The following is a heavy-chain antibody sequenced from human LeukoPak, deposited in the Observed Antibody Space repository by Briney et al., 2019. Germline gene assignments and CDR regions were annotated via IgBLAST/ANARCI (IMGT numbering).Heavy chain of an antibody. J-gene: IGHJ4*02. Sequence: KSSQTLSLTCAVSGGSISSGGYSWSWIRQPPGKGLEWIGYIYYSGSTNYNPSLKSRVTISVDTSKNQFSLKLSSVTAADTAVYYCARVPYGDYGGYYFDYWGQGTLVTVSS. CDR1: GGSISSGGYS. D-gene: IGHD4-17*01. CDR3: ARVPYGDYGGYYFDY. CDR2: IYYSGST. V-gene: IGHV4-61*08.